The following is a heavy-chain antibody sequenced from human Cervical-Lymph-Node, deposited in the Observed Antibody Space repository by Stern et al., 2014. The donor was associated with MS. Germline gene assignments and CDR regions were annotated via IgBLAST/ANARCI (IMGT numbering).Heavy chain of an antibody. D-gene: IGHD3-3*01. V-gene: IGHV7-4-1*02. Sequence: QMQLVQSGSELKKPGASVKVSCKASGYPFSSHALNWVLQAPGQGLEWLGWIDNNTGIPRYAQDFTGRFVFSLDTSVTTAYLQISTLKAEDTAVYYCARLSHTSIIGVVPDAFDIWGQGTMVTVSS. J-gene: IGHJ3*02. CDR1: GYPFSSHA. CDR2: IDNNTGIP. CDR3: ARLSHTSIIGVVPDAFDI.